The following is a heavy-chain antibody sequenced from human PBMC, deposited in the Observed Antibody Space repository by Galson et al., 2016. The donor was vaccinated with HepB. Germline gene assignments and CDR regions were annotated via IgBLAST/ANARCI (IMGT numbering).Heavy chain of an antibody. J-gene: IGHJ4*02. CDR1: GFTFSSYG. V-gene: IGHV3-33*01. D-gene: IGHD6-19*01. CDR2: IWYDGSNK. Sequence: SLRLSCAASGFTFSSYGMHWVRQAPGKGLEWVAVIWYDGSNKYYADSVKGRFTISRDNSKNTLYLQMYSLRAEDTAVYYCAVSSGWRPEFDYWGQGTLVTVSS. CDR3: AVSSGWRPEFDY.